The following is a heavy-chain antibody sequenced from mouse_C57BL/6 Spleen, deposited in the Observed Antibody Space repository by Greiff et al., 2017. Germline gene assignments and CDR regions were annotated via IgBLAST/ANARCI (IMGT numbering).Heavy chain of an antibody. D-gene: IGHD1-1*01. Sequence: QVQLQQPGAELVRPGSSVKLSCKASGYTFTSYWMHWVKQRPIQGLEWIGNIDPSDSETHYNQKFKDKATLTVDKSSSTAYMQLSSLTSEDSAVYYCARLEYYYGSSYDYWGQGTTLTVSS. J-gene: IGHJ2*01. CDR2: IDPSDSET. CDR3: ARLEYYYGSSYDY. CDR1: GYTFTSYW. V-gene: IGHV1-52*01.